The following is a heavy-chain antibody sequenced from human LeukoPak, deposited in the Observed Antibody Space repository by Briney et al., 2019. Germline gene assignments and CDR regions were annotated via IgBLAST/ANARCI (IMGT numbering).Heavy chain of an antibody. CDR2: ITNSGNSK. CDR1: EFTFSSYS. J-gene: IGHJ4*02. CDR3: ARARELRLVEFDY. V-gene: IGHV3-48*01. D-gene: IGHD6-19*01. Sequence: GGSLRLSCAASEFTFSSYSMNWVRQAPGKGLEWVSYITNSGNSKSYADSVKGRFTISRDNSKNTLYLQINSLRVEDTAVYYCARARELRLVEFDYWGKGTLVTVSS.